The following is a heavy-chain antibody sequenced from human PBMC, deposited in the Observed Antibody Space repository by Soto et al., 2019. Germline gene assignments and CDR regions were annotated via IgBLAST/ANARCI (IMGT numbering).Heavy chain of an antibody. CDR1: GYSFTTYG. V-gene: IGHV1-18*01. Sequence: QVQLVQSRGEVKKPGASVKVSCKTSGYSFTTYGISWVRQAPGQGLEWMGWISGYNGNTNYAQKLQGRVTMTTDTSTSTAYMELMSLRSDDTAVYYCAREGPAPYYYYGMDVWGQGSTVTVSS. J-gene: IGHJ6*02. CDR3: AREGPAPYYYYGMDV. CDR2: ISGYNGNT.